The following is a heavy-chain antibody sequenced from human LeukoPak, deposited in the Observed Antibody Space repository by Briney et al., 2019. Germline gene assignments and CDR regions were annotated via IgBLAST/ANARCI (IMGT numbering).Heavy chain of an antibody. Sequence: GGSLRLSCVASGFSFSNHRMSWVRQAPGKGLEWVGRIKSKTDGGTTDYAAPVKGRFTISRDDSKNTLYLQMNSLKTEDTAVYYCTTFGTYYYDSSGYYHIDYWGQGTLVTVSS. CDR1: GFSFSNHR. CDR2: IKSKTDGGTT. J-gene: IGHJ4*02. CDR3: TTFGTYYYDSSGYYHIDY. D-gene: IGHD3-22*01. V-gene: IGHV3-15*01.